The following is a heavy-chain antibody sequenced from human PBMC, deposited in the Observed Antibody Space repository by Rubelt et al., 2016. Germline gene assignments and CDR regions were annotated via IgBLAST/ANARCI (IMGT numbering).Heavy chain of an antibody. CDR2: IWYDGSNK. CDR3: ARDGRVPAAGTTLDY. Sequence: QVQLVESGGGVVQPGRSLRLSCAASGFTFSSYGMHWVRQAPGKGLEWVAVIWYDGSNKYYADSVKGRFTISRDNSKNTLYLQMNSLRAEDTAVYYCARDGRVPAAGTTLDYWGQGTLVTVSS. V-gene: IGHV3-33*01. J-gene: IGHJ4*02. CDR1: GFTFSSYG. D-gene: IGHD2-2*01.